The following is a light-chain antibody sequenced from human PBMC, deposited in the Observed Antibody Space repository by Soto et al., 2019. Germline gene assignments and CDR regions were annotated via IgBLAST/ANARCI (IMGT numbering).Light chain of an antibody. J-gene: IGLJ2*01. CDR3: LLFYNDARGV. V-gene: IGLV7-46*01. CDR1: TGAVTSGHY. CDR2: DTS. Sequence: QAVVTQEPSLTVSPGGTVTLTCGSSTGAVTSGHYPYWFQQKPGQAPRTLIYDTSNKHSWTPARFSGSLLGGEAALTLSGAQPEDEAEYYCLLFYNDARGVYGGGTKLTVL.